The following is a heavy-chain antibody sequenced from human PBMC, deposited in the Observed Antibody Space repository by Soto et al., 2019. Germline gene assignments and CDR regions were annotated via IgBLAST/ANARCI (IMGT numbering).Heavy chain of an antibody. CDR2: IKSKTDGGTT. CDR1: GDTFSNAW. J-gene: IGHJ5*02. D-gene: IGHD7-27*01. Sequence: RPSCAVSGDTFSNAWMSWVRQAPGKGLEWVARIKSKTDGGTTDYAAPVKGRFTISRDDSRDTVYLQMNSLNTGDTAVYYCTTMGKVSWGQGTLVTVSS. V-gene: IGHV3-15*01. CDR3: TTMGKVS.